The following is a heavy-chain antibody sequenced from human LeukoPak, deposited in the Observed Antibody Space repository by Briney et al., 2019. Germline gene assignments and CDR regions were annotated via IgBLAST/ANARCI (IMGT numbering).Heavy chain of an antibody. J-gene: IGHJ4*02. V-gene: IGHV3-23*01. CDR1: GFTFGIYA. D-gene: IGHD2-15*01. CDR2: ISGSGAIT. Sequence: PGGSLRLSCAASGFTFGIYAMTWVRQAPGKGLEWVSAISGSGAITYYADSVKGRFTISRDNSKNTLYLQMNSLRAEDTAVYYCAKGGYCSGGSCYPGYYFDYWGQGTLVTVSS. CDR3: AKGGYCSGGSCYPGYYFDY.